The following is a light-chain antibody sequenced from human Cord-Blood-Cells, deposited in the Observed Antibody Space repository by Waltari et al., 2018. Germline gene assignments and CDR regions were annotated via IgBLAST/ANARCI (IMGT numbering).Light chain of an antibody. V-gene: IGLV2-14*01. CDR3: SSYTSSSWV. CDR1: SSDVGGYNY. Sequence: QSALTQTASVSGSPGQSITISCTGTSSDVGGYNYVSWYQQHPGKAPKLMIYDVSKRPSGVSNRFSGSKSGNTASLTISGLQAEDEADYYCSSYTSSSWVFGGGTKLTVL. CDR2: DVS. J-gene: IGLJ3*02.